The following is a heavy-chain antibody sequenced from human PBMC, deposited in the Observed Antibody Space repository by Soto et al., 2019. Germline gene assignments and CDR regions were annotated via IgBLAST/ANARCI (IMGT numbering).Heavy chain of an antibody. CDR3: ARDLTGIAVAGTVY. Sequence: SVKVSCKASGGTFSSYAISWVRQAPGQGLGWMGGIIPIFGTANYAQKFQGRVTITADESTSTAYMELSSLRSEDTAVYYCARDLTGIAVAGTVYWGQGTLVTVSS. D-gene: IGHD6-19*01. V-gene: IGHV1-69*13. J-gene: IGHJ4*02. CDR1: GGTFSSYA. CDR2: IIPIFGTA.